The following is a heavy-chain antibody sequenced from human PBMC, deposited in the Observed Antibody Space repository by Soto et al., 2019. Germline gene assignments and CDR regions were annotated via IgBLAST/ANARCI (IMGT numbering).Heavy chain of an antibody. J-gene: IGHJ4*02. V-gene: IGHV3-23*01. CDR3: AKSACSSSNCDLDY. CDR1: GFTFNSYA. CDR2: ISGSGGST. Sequence: GGSLRLSCAASGFTFNSYAMSWVRQAPGKGLEWVSAISGSGGSTYYADSVKGRFTISRDNSKNTLYLQMNSLRAEDTAVYYCAKSACSSSNCDLDYWGQGTLVTVSS. D-gene: IGHD2-2*01.